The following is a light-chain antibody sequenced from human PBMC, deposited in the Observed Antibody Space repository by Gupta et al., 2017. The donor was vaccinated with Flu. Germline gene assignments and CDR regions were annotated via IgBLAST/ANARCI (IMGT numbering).Light chain of an antibody. Sequence: PCPLSAFVGDSVTITCRASQSVSRWLAWYQQKPGKAPKLLIDKASTLENGVPSRFSGSGYGTEFTLAISSLQPDDFATYHCQQQSNCPWTFGQGTRLE. J-gene: IGKJ1*01. CDR1: QSVSRW. V-gene: IGKV1-5*03. CDR3: QQQSNCPWT. CDR2: KAS.